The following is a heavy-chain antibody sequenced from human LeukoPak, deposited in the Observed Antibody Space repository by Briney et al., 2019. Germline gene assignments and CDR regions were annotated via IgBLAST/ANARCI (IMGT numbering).Heavy chain of an antibody. CDR3: ARVTLYSRKVDY. J-gene: IGHJ4*02. CDR2: MNPNSGNT. V-gene: IGHV1-8*01. CDR1: GYTFTSYD. D-gene: IGHD6-13*01. Sequence: ASVKVSCKASGYTFTSYDINWVRQATGQGLEWMGWMNPNSGNTGYAQKFQGRVTMTADTSTSTAYMELRSLRSDDTAVYYCARVTLYSRKVDYWGQGTLVTVSS.